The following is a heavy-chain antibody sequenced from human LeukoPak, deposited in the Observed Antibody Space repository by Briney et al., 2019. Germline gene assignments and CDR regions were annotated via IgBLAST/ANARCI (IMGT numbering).Heavy chain of an antibody. CDR3: ARDGYSSGWDPQTLDAFDI. V-gene: IGHV4-61*02. J-gene: IGHJ3*02. Sequence: PSETLSLTCTVSGGSISSSSYYWSWIRQPAGKGLEWIGRIYTSGSTNYNPSLKSRVTMSVDTSKNQFSLKLSSVTAADTAVYYCARDGYSSGWDPQTLDAFDIWGQGTMVTVSS. CDR1: GGSISSSSYY. CDR2: IYTSGST. D-gene: IGHD6-19*01.